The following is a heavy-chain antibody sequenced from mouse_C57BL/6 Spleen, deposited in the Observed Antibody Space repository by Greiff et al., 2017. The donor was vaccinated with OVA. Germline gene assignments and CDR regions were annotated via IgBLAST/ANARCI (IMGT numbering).Heavy chain of an antibody. CDR1: GYSITSGYF. V-gene: IGHV3-6*01. D-gene: IGHD3-2*02. CDR2: ISYDGSN. J-gene: IGHJ4*01. Sequence: VQLKESGPGLVKPSQSLSLTCSVTGYSITSGYFWNWIRQFPGNKLEWMGYISYDGSNNYNPSLKNRISITRDTSKNQFFLKLNSVTTEDTATYYCARDPGLYAMDYWGQGTSVTVSS. CDR3: ARDPGLYAMDY.